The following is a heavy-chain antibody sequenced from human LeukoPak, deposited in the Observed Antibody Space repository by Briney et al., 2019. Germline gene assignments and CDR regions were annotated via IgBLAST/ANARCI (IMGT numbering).Heavy chain of an antibody. V-gene: IGHV4-34*01. Sequence: SETLSLTCAVYGGSFSGYYWSWIRQPPGKGLERIGEINHSGSTNYNPSLKSRDTISVDTSKKQFSLKLSSVTAADTAVYYCARRQGPSRVVVIMTPNYFDYWGQRTLVTASS. CDR1: GGSFSGYY. CDR2: INHSGST. CDR3: ARRQGPSRVVVIMTPNYFDY. D-gene: IGHD3-22*01. J-gene: IGHJ4*02.